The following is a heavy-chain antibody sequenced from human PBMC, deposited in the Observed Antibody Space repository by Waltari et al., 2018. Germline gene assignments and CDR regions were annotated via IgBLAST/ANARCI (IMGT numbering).Heavy chain of an antibody. J-gene: IGHJ5*02. CDR2: IYHTGST. V-gene: IGHV4-39*01. Sequence: QLQLQESGPGLVKPSETLSLTCTVPGGSTSNDSYYWGGIRQPPGKGREWIGSIYHTGSTYYNPSLKSRVTVSQDTPKNQFSLKLSSVTAADTALYYCARATRIMITFGGVIAFDPWGQGTLVTVSS. CDR3: ARATRIMITFGGVIAFDP. D-gene: IGHD3-16*02. CDR1: GGSTSNDSYY.